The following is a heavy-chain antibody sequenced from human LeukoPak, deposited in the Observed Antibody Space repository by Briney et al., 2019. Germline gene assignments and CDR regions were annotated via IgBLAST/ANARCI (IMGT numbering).Heavy chain of an antibody. CDR2: IYYSGST. V-gene: IGHV4-39*07. J-gene: IGHJ5*02. CDR3: AREKVAYYDNSGRGWFDP. D-gene: IGHD3-22*01. Sequence: SETLSLTCTVSGGSISSSSYYWGWIRQPPGKGLEWIGSIYYSGSTYYNPSLKSRVTISVDTSKNQFSLKLSSVTAADTAVYYCAREKVAYYDNSGRGWFDPWGQGTLVTVSS. CDR1: GGSISSSSYY.